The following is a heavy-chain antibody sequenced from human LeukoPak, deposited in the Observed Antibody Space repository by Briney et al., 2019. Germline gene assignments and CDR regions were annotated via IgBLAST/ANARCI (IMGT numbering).Heavy chain of an antibody. V-gene: IGHV3-30*02. CDR1: RFTFSSYG. CDR2: IPYDGNNK. CDR3: VKDGDDSGSYLVY. D-gene: IGHD1-26*01. Sequence: GGSLRLSCAASRFTFSSYGMHWVRQAPGKGLEWVAFIPYDGNNKYYADSVKGRFTISRDNSKNTLYLQMNSLRAEDTGVYYCVKDGDDSGSYLVYWGQGTLVTVSS. J-gene: IGHJ4*02.